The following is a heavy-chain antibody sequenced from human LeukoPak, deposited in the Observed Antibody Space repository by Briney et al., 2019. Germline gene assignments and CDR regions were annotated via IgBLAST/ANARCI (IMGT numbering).Heavy chain of an antibody. Sequence: GGSLRLSCEASGFTFGTYGMTWVRQSPGKGLEWVSGITGSSTWTYYADSVRGRFTISRDNARNTLHLQMSNLTADDTAIYYCARELVSLGTGYFDLWGRGTLVTVSS. D-gene: IGHD7-27*01. J-gene: IGHJ2*01. V-gene: IGHV3-23*01. CDR2: ITGSSTWT. CDR3: ARELVSLGTGYFDL. CDR1: GFTFGTYG.